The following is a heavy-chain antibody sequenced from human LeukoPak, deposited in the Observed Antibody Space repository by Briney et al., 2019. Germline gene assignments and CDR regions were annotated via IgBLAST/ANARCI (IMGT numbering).Heavy chain of an antibody. CDR2: IYSGGST. J-gene: IGHJ6*03. Sequence: GGSLRLSCAVSGFTVSSNYMSWARQAPGKGLEWVSVIYSGGSTYYADSVKGRFTISRDNSKSTLYLQMNSLRAEDTAVYYCARHGSYGDYYYYYMDVWGKGTTVTVSS. CDR1: GFTVSSNY. CDR3: ARHGSYGDYYYYYMDV. D-gene: IGHD4-17*01. V-gene: IGHV3-53*01.